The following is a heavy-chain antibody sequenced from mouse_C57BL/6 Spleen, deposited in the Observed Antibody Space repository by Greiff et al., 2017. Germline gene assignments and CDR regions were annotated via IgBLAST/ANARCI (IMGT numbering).Heavy chain of an antibody. D-gene: IGHD2-2*01. Sequence: EVQRVESGGGLVQPGESLKLSCESNEYEFPSHDMSWVRKTPEKRLEWVAAINSDGGSTYYPDTMERRFIISRDNTKKTLYLQKSSLRSEATALYYCAGHGYYGSVWFAYWGQGTLVTVSA. V-gene: IGHV5-2*01. CDR2: INSDGGST. CDR1: EYEFPSHD. J-gene: IGHJ3*01. CDR3: AGHGYYGSVWFAY.